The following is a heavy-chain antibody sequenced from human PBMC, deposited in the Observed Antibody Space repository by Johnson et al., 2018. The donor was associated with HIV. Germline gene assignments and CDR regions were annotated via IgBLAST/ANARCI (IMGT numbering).Heavy chain of an antibody. J-gene: IGHJ3*02. CDR3: TSAPYHPGGVAVDI. CDR1: GFTFSNAW. CDR2: IKSKTDGGTT. D-gene: IGHD2-2*01. Sequence: VQLVESGGGLVKPGGSLRLSCAASGFTFSNAWMSWVRQAPGKGLEWVGRIKSKTDGGTTDYAAPVKGRFTISRDDSKNTLYLQMNSLKTEDTAVYYCTSAPYHPGGVAVDIWGQGTMVTVSS. V-gene: IGHV3-15*01.